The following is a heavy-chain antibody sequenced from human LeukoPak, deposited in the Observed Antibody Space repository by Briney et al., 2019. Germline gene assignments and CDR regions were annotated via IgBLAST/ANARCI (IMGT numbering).Heavy chain of an antibody. J-gene: IGHJ3*02. CDR1: GFTFSSYA. CDR3: ARQHYYDSSGAARAFDI. D-gene: IGHD3-22*01. CDR2: ISYDGSNK. Sequence: PGRSLRLSCAASGFTFSSYAMHWVRQAPGKGLEWVAVISYDGSNKYYADSVKGRFTISRDNSKNTLYLQMNSLRAEDTAVYYCARQHYYDSSGAARAFDIWGQGPMVTVSS. V-gene: IGHV3-30*04.